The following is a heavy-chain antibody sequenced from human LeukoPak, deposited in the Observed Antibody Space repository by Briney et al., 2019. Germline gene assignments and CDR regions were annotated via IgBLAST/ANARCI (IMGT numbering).Heavy chain of an antibody. J-gene: IGHJ6*03. Sequence: ASVKVSCKASGGTFSSYTISWVRQAPGQGLEWMGRIIPILGTANYAQKFQGRVTITPDKSTSTAYMELSSLRSEDTAVYYCARQILAMAENYYYYMDVWGKGTTVTVSS. D-gene: IGHD5-18*01. V-gene: IGHV1-69*08. CDR1: GGTFSSYT. CDR3: ARQILAMAENYYYYMDV. CDR2: IIPILGTA.